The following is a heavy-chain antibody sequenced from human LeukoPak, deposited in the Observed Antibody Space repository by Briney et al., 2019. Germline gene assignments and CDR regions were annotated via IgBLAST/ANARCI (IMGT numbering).Heavy chain of an antibody. CDR2: ISGSGDNT. V-gene: IGHV3-23*01. D-gene: IGHD1-26*01. CDR1: GFTFSGFA. CDR3: AKMKRHSLPKYYMDV. J-gene: IGHJ6*01. Sequence: PGGSLRLSCAASGFTFSGFAMSWVRRTPGKGLEWVSGISGSGDNTLYADSVKGRFTISRDNSKNTLYLEMNSLRAEDTAIYYCAKMKRHSLPKYYMDVWRQGTTVTVSS.